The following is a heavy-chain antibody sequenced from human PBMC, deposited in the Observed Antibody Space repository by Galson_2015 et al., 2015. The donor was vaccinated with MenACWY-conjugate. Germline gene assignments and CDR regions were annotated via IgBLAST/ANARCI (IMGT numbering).Heavy chain of an antibody. Sequence: SLRLSCAASGFTFSSYWMTWVRQAPGKGLEWVANIKQDGSEKYYVDSVMGRFTISRDSAEYSVYLQMNCLRPDDTAVYYCARAGGGSGWYWDYWGQGALVTVSS. CDR1: GFTFSSYW. J-gene: IGHJ4*02. CDR2: IKQDGSEK. V-gene: IGHV3-7*03. D-gene: IGHD6-19*01. CDR3: ARAGGGSGWYWDY.